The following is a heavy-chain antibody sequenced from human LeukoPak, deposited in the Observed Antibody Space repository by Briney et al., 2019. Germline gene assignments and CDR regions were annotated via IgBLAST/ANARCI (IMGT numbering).Heavy chain of an antibody. D-gene: IGHD3-22*01. Sequence: GGSLSLSCAASGFAFGGYAMSWVRQAPGKGLEWVASIAGSGNFAYYAESVKGRFTISRDNSQSTVFLQGSGLRAEDTALYFCAKPHYPDQGGYYSGPYYFDYWGQGALVTVSS. CDR3: AKPHYPDQGGYYSGPYYFDY. CDR1: GFAFGGYA. V-gene: IGHV3-23*01. J-gene: IGHJ4*02. CDR2: IAGSGNFA.